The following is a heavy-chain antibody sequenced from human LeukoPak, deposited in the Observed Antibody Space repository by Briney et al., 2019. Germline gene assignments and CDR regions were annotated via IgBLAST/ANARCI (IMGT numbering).Heavy chain of an antibody. J-gene: IGHJ3*02. CDR3: ARAGFGVVIKGAFDI. V-gene: IGHV4-4*07. D-gene: IGHD3-3*01. CDR1: GGSISSSYY. Sequence: PSETLSLTCTVSGGSISSSYYWSWIRQPAGKGLEWIGRIYTSGSTNYNPSLKSRVTMSVDTSKNQFSLKLSSVTAADTAVYYCARAGFGVVIKGAFDIWGQGTMVTVSS. CDR2: IYTSGST.